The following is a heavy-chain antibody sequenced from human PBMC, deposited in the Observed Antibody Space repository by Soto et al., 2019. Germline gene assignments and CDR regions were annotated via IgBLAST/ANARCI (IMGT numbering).Heavy chain of an antibody. Sequence: QVQLQESGPGLVKPSQTLSLTCTVSGGSISSGGYYWSWIRQHPGKGLEWIGYTYYMGSTYYNPSIKSRVTISVDTSKTQFSLKLSSVTAADTAVYYCARGLGYCSGGSCYSDYYYDYYMDVWGKGTTVTVSS. J-gene: IGHJ6*03. CDR3: ARGLGYCSGGSCYSDYYYDYYMDV. CDR1: GGSISSGGYY. D-gene: IGHD2-15*01. CDR2: TYYMGST. V-gene: IGHV4-31*03.